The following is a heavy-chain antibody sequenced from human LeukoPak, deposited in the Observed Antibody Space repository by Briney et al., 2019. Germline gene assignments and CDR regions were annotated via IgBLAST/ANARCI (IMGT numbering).Heavy chain of an antibody. CDR3: AKEARSSSWPLYLFDYYYYYMDV. CDR2: IRYDGSNK. J-gene: IGHJ6*03. V-gene: IGHV3-30*02. Sequence: PGGSLRLSCAASGFTFSSYGMHWVRQAPGKGLEWVAFIRYDGSNKYYADSVKGRFTISRDNSKNTLYLQMNSLRAEDTAVYYCAKEARSSSWPLYLFDYYYYYMDVWGKGTTVTISS. CDR1: GFTFSSYG. D-gene: IGHD6-13*01.